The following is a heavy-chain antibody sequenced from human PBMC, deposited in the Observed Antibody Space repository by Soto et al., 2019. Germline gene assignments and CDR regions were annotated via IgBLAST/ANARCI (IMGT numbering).Heavy chain of an antibody. CDR1: GGTFSTYT. D-gene: IGHD2-2*01. Sequence: QVQLVQSGAEVKKPGSSVRVSCKASGGTFSTYTISWVRQAPGQGLEWRGRIIPIVDRANYAQKFQGRVTISADKSTNTAYMELSSLRSDDAAVYYYARDLAITVPAPMGYWGQGTLVNVSS. CDR3: ARDLAITVPAPMGY. CDR2: IIPIVDRA. J-gene: IGHJ4*02. V-gene: IGHV1-69*08.